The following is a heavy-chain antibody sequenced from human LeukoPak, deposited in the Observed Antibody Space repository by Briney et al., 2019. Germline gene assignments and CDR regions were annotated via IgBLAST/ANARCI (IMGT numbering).Heavy chain of an antibody. CDR2: ISTYNGHT. J-gene: IGHJ4*02. D-gene: IGHD3-10*01. CDR1: GYTFTSYG. V-gene: IGHV1-18*01. Sequence: ASVKVSCKASGYTFTSYGINWVRQAPGQGLEWMGWISTYNGHTNYAQKFQGRVTMTTDTSTSTAYMELRSLRSDDTAVYYCARDEINYYGPDYWGQGTLVTVSS. CDR3: ARDEINYYGPDY.